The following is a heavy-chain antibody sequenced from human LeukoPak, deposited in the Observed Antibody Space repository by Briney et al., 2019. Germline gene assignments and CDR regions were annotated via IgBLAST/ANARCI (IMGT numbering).Heavy chain of an antibody. Sequence: ASVKVSCKASGYTFTGYYMHWVRQAPGQGLEWMGWINPNSGGTNYAQKFQGRVTMTADTPSSTGYLELRSLRSDDTAVYYCARSLGQWNDLDYWGQGTMVIVSS. CDR2: INPNSGGT. CDR3: ARSLGQWNDLDY. J-gene: IGHJ4*02. CDR1: GYTFTGYY. V-gene: IGHV1-2*02. D-gene: IGHD1-1*01.